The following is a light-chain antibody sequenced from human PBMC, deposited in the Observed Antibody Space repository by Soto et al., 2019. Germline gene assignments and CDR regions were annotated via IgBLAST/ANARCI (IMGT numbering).Light chain of an antibody. J-gene: IGKJ2*01. Sequence: ENVLTQSPGTLSLSPGERATLSCRASQSVSSSYLTWYQQKPGQAPRLLIYGASSRATDIPDRFSGSGSGTDFTLTISRLEPEDFAVYYCQQYDSSPVTFVQGTKLEIK. CDR1: QSVSSSY. CDR2: GAS. CDR3: QQYDSSPVT. V-gene: IGKV3-20*01.